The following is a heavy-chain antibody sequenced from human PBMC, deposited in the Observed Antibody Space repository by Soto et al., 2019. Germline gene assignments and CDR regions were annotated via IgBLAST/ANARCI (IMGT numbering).Heavy chain of an antibody. D-gene: IGHD1-7*01. V-gene: IGHV4-30-2*01. Sequence: QLQLQESGSGLVKPSQTLSLTCAVSGGSISSGGYSWSWIRQPPGKGLEWIGYIYHSGSTYYNPSLKSRVTISVDTSKNQFSLKLSSVTAADMAVYYCARDRITGTTRCPDYWGQGTLVTVSS. J-gene: IGHJ4*02. CDR1: GGSISSGGYS. CDR3: ARDRITGTTRCPDY. CDR2: IYHSGST.